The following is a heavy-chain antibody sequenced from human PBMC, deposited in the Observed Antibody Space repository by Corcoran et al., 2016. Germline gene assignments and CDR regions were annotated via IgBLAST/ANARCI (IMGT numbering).Heavy chain of an antibody. CDR1: GFSLSNARMG. Sequence: QVTLKESGPVLVKPTETLTLTCTVSGFSLSNARMGVSWIRQPPGKALEWLAHIFSNDEKSYSTSLKSRLTISKDTSKSQVVLTMTNMDPVDTAKYYCARIEQTYYYGSGKILGAFDIWGQGTMVTVSS. V-gene: IGHV2-26*01. CDR3: ARIEQTYYYGSGKILGAFDI. D-gene: IGHD3-10*01. CDR2: IFSNDEK. J-gene: IGHJ3*02.